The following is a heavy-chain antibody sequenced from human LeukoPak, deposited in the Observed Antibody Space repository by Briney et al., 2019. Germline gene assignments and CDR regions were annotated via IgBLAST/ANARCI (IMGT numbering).Heavy chain of an antibody. V-gene: IGHV4-39*07. CDR3: ARIPGSY. CDR2: INHSGST. J-gene: IGHJ4*02. Sequence: SETLSLTCTVSGGSISSSSYYWGWIRQPPGKGLEWIGEINHSGSTNYNPSLKSRVTISVDTSKNQFSLKLSSVTAADTAVYYCARIPGSYWGQGTLVTVSS. D-gene: IGHD1-14*01. CDR1: GGSISSSSYY.